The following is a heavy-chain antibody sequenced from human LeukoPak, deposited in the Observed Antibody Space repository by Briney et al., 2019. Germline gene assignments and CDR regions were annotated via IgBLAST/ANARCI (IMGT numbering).Heavy chain of an antibody. J-gene: IGHJ2*01. V-gene: IGHV4-31*03. CDR3: ARGYSYGKDWYFDL. CDR2: IYYSGST. Sequence: SQTLSLTCTVSGGSISSGGYYWSWIRQHPGTGLEWIGYIYYSGSTYYNPSLKSRVTISVDTSKNQFSLKLSSVTAADTAVYYCARGYSYGKDWYFDLWGRGTLVTVSS. CDR1: GGSISSGGYY. D-gene: IGHD5-18*01.